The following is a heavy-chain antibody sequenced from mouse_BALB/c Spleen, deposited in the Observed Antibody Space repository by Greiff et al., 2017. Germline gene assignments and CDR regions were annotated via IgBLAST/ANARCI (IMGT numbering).Heavy chain of an antibody. Sequence: EVKLVESGGGLVQPGGSLKLSCAASGFTFSSYGMSWVRQTPDKKLELVATINSNGGSTYYPDSVKGRFTISRDNAKNTLYLQMSSLKSEDTAMYYCARDEVGRAMDYWGQGTSVTVSS. V-gene: IGHV5-6-3*01. CDR3: ARDEVGRAMDY. J-gene: IGHJ4*01. CDR2: INSNGGST. CDR1: GFTFSSYG. D-gene: IGHD4-1*01.